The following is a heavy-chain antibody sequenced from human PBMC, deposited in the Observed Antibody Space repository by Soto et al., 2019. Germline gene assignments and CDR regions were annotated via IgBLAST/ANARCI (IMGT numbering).Heavy chain of an antibody. D-gene: IGHD6-19*01. CDR3: ALTVAGYYYYGMDV. V-gene: IGHV1-3*01. Sequence: GASVKVSCKASGYTFTSHAMHWVRQAPGQRLEWMGWINAGNGNTKYSQKFQGRVTITRDTSASTAYMELSSLRSEDTAVYYCALTVAGYYYYGMDVWGQGTTVTVSS. J-gene: IGHJ6*02. CDR2: INAGNGNT. CDR1: GYTFTSHA.